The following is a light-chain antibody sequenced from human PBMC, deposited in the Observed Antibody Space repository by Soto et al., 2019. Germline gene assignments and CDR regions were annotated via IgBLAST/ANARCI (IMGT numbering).Light chain of an antibody. CDR3: QQYVSSPPCT. J-gene: IGKJ1*01. Sequence: EIVLTQSPGTLSLSPGERATLSCRASQTIDSYFLAWYQHKPGQAPRLLIYAASRRAAGIPDRFSGSGSGTEFTLTISRLEAEDFAVYYYQQYVSSPPCTFGQGTKVEIK. V-gene: IGKV3-20*01. CDR1: QTIDSYF. CDR2: AAS.